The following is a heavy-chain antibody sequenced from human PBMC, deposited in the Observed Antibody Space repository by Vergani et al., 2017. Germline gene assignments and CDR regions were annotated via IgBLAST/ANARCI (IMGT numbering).Heavy chain of an antibody. CDR1: GYTFTSYY. V-gene: IGHV1-46*03. CDR3: ARGVFRYSSAGTAWFDT. J-gene: IGHJ5*02. CDR2: INPSGGST. Sequence: QVQLVQSGAEVKKPGASVKVSCKASGYTFTSYYMHWVRQAPGQGLEWMGIINPSGGSTSYAQKFQGRVTMTRDTSTSTVYMELSSLRSEDTAVYYCARGVFRYSSAGTAWFDTWGQGTLVRVSS. D-gene: IGHD6-19*01.